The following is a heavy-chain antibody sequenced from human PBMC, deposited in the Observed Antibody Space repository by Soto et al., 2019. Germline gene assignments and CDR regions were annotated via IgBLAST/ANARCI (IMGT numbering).Heavy chain of an antibody. Sequence: EVQLVESGGGFVQPGGSLRLSCAGSGFRFSNSWMSWVRQAPGKGLEWVAHVNQDGSQKYYVDSAKGRFTISRDNAKTALYLQMSGLKDEDTAVYYCARDPPSGNTLDWSDSWGQGTLVTVSS. CDR1: GFRFSNSW. CDR3: ARDPPSGNTLDWSDS. CDR2: VNQDGSQK. D-gene: IGHD1-1*01. J-gene: IGHJ5*01. V-gene: IGHV3-7*01.